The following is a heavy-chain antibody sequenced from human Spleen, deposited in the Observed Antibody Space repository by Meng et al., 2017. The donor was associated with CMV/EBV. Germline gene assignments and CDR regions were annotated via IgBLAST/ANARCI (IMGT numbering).Heavy chain of an antibody. D-gene: IGHD1-26*01. Sequence: CAASGFTLSSNWMHWVRQAPGKGLVWVSRINPNGTDTTYADSVKGRFTVSRDNARNTLYLQMNSLRAEDTAVYYCARVSSGSYCLDYWGQGTLVTVSS. CDR1: GFTLSSNW. CDR3: ARVSSGSYCLDY. J-gene: IGHJ4*02. V-gene: IGHV3-74*01. CDR2: INPNGTDT.